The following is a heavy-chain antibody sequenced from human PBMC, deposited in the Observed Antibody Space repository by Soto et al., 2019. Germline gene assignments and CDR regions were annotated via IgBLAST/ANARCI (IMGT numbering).Heavy chain of an antibody. CDR3: ARGYRDLSYDY. V-gene: IGHV4-59*01. CDR1: GDSISSYY. Sequence: PSETLSLTCTVSGDSISSYYWSWIRQPPGKGLEWIGYIFYSGSTSYNPSLKSRLTISADTSKNQFSLTLRSLTAADTAVYYCARGYRDLSYDYWGQGTLVTVSS. CDR2: IFYSGST. D-gene: IGHD4-17*01. J-gene: IGHJ4*02.